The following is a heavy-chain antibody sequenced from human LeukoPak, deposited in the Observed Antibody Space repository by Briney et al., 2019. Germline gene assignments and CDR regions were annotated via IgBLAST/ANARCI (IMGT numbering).Heavy chain of an antibody. CDR2: VSAYADNT. CDR3: ARDCIGCHGFDY. J-gene: IGHJ4*02. CDR1: GYTFTNYG. Sequence: ASVKVSCKASGYTFTNYGITWVRQAPGQGLEWMGWVSAYADNTNYVQKIQGRVTMTTDTSTSTAYMELRSLRPDDTAVYYCARDCIGCHGFDYWGQGTLVTVFS. D-gene: IGHD2-15*01. V-gene: IGHV1-18*01.